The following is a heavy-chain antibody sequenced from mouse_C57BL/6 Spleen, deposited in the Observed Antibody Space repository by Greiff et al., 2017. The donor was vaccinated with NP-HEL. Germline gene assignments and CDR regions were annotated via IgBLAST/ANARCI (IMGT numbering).Heavy chain of an antibody. CDR2: IHPNSGST. J-gene: IGHJ1*03. D-gene: IGHD1-1*01. Sequence: QVQLQQSGAELVKPGASVKLSCKASGYTFTSYWMHWVKQRPGQGLEWIGMIHPNSGSTNYNEKFKSKATLTVDKSSSTAYMQLSSLTSEDSAVYYCARFPYGSSYRYFDVWGTGTTVTVSS. V-gene: IGHV1-64*01. CDR3: ARFPYGSSYRYFDV. CDR1: GYTFTSYW.